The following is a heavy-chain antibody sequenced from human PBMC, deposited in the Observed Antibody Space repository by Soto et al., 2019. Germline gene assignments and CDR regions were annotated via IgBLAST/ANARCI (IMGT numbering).Heavy chain of an antibody. V-gene: IGHV4-39*01. J-gene: IGHJ5*02. D-gene: IGHD2-15*01. Sequence: KPSETLSLTCTVSVGSISSTSFSWGWIRQPPGKGLEWIGSIYYSGSTYYNPSLKSRVTISVDTSKNQFSLKLSSVTAADTAVYYCARGIVVVVAANNWFEPWGQGNLVT. CDR3: ARGIVVVVAANNWFEP. CDR1: VGSISSTSFS. CDR2: IYYSGST.